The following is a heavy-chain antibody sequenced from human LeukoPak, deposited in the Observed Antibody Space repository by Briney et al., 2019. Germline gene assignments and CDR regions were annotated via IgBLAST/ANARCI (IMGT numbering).Heavy chain of an antibody. CDR2: ISWNSGSI. V-gene: IGHV3-9*01. CDR3: TKDMKYYYYYMDV. J-gene: IGHJ6*03. Sequence: GRSLRLSCAASGFTFDDYAMHWVRQAPGKGLEWVSGISWNSGSIGYADSVKGRFTISRDNAKNSLYLQMNSLRAEDTALYNCTKDMKYYYYYMDVWGKGTTVTVSS. CDR1: GFTFDDYA.